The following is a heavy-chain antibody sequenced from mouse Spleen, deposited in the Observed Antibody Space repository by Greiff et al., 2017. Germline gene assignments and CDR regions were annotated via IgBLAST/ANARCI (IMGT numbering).Heavy chain of an antibody. J-gene: IGHJ2*01. Sequence: VQLQQSGAELVRSGASVKLSCTASGFNIKDYYMHWVKQRPEQGLEWIGWIDPENGDTEYAPKFQGKATMTADTSSNTAYLQLSSLTSEDTAVYYCNSHERSLGYWGQGTTLTVSS. CDR1: GFNIKDYY. V-gene: IGHV14-4*02. CDR2: IDPENGDT. CDR3: NSHERSLGY.